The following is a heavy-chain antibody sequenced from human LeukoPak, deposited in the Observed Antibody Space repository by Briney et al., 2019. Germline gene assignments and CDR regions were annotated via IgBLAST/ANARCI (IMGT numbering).Heavy chain of an antibody. CDR2: INPNSGGT. Sequence: ASVKVSCKASGYTFTGYYMHWVRQAPGQGLEWMGWINPNSGGTNYAQKFQGRVTMTRDTSISAAYMELSRLRSDDTAVYYCARDPERISACSFDIWGQGTMATVSS. CDR3: ARDPERISACSFDI. J-gene: IGHJ3*02. CDR1: GYTFTGYY. V-gene: IGHV1-2*02. D-gene: IGHD1-14*01.